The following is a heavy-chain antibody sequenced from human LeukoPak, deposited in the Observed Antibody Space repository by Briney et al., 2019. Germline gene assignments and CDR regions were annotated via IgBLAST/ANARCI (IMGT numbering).Heavy chain of an antibody. Sequence: GASVKVSCKASGYTFTSYDINWVQQATGQGLEWMGWMNPNSGNTDYAQKLQGRVTMTTDTSTSTAYMELRSLRSDDTAVYYCARVYGDYDWFDPWGQGTLVTVSS. J-gene: IGHJ5*02. V-gene: IGHV1-8*02. D-gene: IGHD4-17*01. CDR1: GYTFTSYD. CDR3: ARVYGDYDWFDP. CDR2: MNPNSGNT.